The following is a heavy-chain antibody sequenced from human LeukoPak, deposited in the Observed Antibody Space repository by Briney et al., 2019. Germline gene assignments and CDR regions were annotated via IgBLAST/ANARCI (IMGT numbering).Heavy chain of an antibody. CDR1: GFTLSDYD. Sequence: GGSLRLSCAASGFTLSDYDIHWVRQPIGKGLDWVSGLGSAGDKYHAGSERGRFTISREDAENSVYLQMNGPRPEDTAIYYCARAKRETSTRPWTSGMDVWAQGTRVTVSS. CDR2: LGSAGDK. D-gene: IGHD3/OR15-3a*01. J-gene: IGHJ6*02. CDR3: ARAKRETSTRPWTSGMDV. V-gene: IGHV3-13*01.